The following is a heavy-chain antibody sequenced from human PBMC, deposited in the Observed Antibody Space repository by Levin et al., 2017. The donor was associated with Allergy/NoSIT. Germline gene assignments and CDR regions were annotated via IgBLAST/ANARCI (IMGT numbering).Heavy chain of an antibody. CDR1: GGSISSSSYY. J-gene: IGHJ5*02. V-gene: IGHV4-39*01. D-gene: IGHD3-16*01. CDR3: GKTRPGGVNWFDT. CDR2: IYYSGST. Sequence: SETLSLTCTVSGGSISSSSYYWGWIRQPPGKGLEWIGSIYYSGSTYHNPSLKSRDTISIDTSKNQFSLKLTSVTAADTAVYYCGKTRPGGVNWFDTWGQGTLVTVSS.